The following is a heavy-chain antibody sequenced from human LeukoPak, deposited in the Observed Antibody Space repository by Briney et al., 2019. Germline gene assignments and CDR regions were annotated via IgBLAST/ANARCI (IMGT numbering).Heavy chain of an antibody. J-gene: IGHJ3*02. Sequence: GGSLRLSCAASEFTFNSYSFNWIRQPPGGRLEWVSSISSGSTYIYYSDSVKGRFTVSRDNAKNSLFLQMNSLRAEDTAVYYCARDAFSRISVFGVVSDAFDIWGQGTMVTVSS. CDR3: ARDAFSRISVFGVVSDAFDI. CDR2: ISSGSTYI. D-gene: IGHD3-3*01. V-gene: IGHV3-21*01. CDR1: EFTFNSYS.